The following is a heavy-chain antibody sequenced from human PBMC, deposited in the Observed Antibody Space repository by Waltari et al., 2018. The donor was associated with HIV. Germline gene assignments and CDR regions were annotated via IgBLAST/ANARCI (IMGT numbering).Heavy chain of an antibody. Sequence: EVQLVESGGGLVQPGGSLRVSCAASGFTFSNYWMTWVRQAPGKGLEWVANIKQDGSEKYYLDSVKGRFTISRDNPKNSLYLQMNSLRAEDTAIYYCARAYSGTYRIGDYWGQ. J-gene: IGHJ4*02. CDR2: IKQDGSEK. V-gene: IGHV3-7*01. CDR1: GFTFSNYW. CDR3: ARAYSGTYRIGDY. D-gene: IGHD1-26*01.